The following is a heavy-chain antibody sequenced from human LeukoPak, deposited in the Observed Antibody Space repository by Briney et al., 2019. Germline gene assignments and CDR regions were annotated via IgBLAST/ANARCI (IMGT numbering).Heavy chain of an antibody. V-gene: IGHV3-7*01. D-gene: IGHD3-3*01. J-gene: IGHJ4*02. CDR1: GFTFSSYW. CDR3: ARGNHYDFWSGYSRGPFDY. CDR2: IKQDGSEK. Sequence: GGSLRLSCAASGFTFSSYWMSWVRQAPGKGLEWVANIKQDGSEKYYVDSVKGRFTISRDNAKNSLYLQMNSLRAGDTAVYYCARGNHYDFWSGYSRGPFDYWGQGTLVTVSS.